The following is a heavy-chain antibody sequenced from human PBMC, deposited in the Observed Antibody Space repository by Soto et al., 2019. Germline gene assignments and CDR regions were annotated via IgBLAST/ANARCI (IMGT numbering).Heavy chain of an antibody. CDR1: GFTFSSYA. Sequence: DVQLLESGGHLVQPGGSLRLSCAASGFTFSSYAMSWVRQAPGKGLEWVSSVSAGGDMTYYSDSVKGRFTISRDSSNNALFLQMNGLRIEDTALYYCARGDRGGSGSPASYYYSGLDVWGQGTTVTVS. V-gene: IGHV3-23*01. CDR3: ARGDRGGSGSPASYYYSGLDV. J-gene: IGHJ6*02. D-gene: IGHD3-10*01. CDR2: VSAGGDMT.